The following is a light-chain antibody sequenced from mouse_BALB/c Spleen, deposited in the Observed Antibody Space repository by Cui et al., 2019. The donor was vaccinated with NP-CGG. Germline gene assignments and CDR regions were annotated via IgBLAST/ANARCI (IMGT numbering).Light chain of an antibody. CDR2: GTN. CDR1: TGAVTTSNY. Sequence: QAVVPQESALTTSPGETVTLTCRSSTGAVTTSNYANWVQEKPDHLFTGLIGGTNNRAPGVPARFSGSLIGDKAALTITGAQTEDEAIYFCALLYSNHWVFGGGTKLTVL. CDR3: ALLYSNHWV. J-gene: IGLJ1*01. V-gene: IGLV1*01.